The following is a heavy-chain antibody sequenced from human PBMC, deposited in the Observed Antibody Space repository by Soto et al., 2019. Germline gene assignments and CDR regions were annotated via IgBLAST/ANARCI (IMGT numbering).Heavy chain of an antibody. CDR2: IWYDGSNK. J-gene: IGHJ4*02. CDR1: GFTFSSYG. Sequence: GGSLRLSCAASGFTFSSYGMHWVRQAPGKGLEWVAVIWYDGSNKYYADSVKGRFTISRDNSKNTPYLQMNSLRAEDTAVYYCARDGMVRGVIAYYFDYWGQGTLVTVSS. D-gene: IGHD3-10*01. CDR3: ARDGMVRGVIAYYFDY. V-gene: IGHV3-33*01.